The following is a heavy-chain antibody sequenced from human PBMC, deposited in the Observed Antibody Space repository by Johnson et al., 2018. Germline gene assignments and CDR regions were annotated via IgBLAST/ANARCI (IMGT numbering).Heavy chain of an antibody. Sequence: VQLQESGGGLVQPGGSLKLSCAASGFTFSNSAMHWVREASGKGLEWVGRIITKGDNYATAYGASVKGRFTISRDDSKNTAYRQMNSLKPEDQDVYYCTRLGDDFGYWGQGTLVTVSS. CDR3: TRLGDDFGY. CDR1: GFTFSNSA. D-gene: IGHD1-26*01. J-gene: IGHJ4*02. CDR2: IITKGDNYAT. V-gene: IGHV3-73*02.